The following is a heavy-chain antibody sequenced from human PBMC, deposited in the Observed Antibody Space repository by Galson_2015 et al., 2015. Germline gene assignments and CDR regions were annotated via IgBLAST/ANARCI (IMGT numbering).Heavy chain of an antibody. D-gene: IGHD3-3*01. CDR3: ARVVGFGEATDYYYGMDV. CDR1: GYSFSTYW. V-gene: IGHV5-51*03. CDR2: IYAGDSDT. J-gene: IGHJ6*02. Sequence: SGAEVKKPGESLKISCKAFGYSFSTYWIGRVRQMPRKGLEWMGIIYAGDSDTRYSPSFQGQVTMSVDKSIGTAYLQWSSLKASDTAMYYCARVVGFGEATDYYYGMDVWGQGTTVTVSS.